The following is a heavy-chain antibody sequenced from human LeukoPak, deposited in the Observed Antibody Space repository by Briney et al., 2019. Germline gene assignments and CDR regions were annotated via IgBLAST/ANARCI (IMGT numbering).Heavy chain of an antibody. V-gene: IGHV4-59*01. D-gene: IGHD3-22*01. J-gene: IGHJ5*02. CDR2: VYYSGST. CDR3: ARGGTPITMIVVDSNWFDP. Sequence: SETLSLTCSVSGGSLNNYFWSWIRQPPGKGPEWIGNVYYSGSTDSNPSLKSRVTMSVDTSTNQFSMKLSSVTAADTAVYYCARGGTPITMIVVDSNWFDPWGQGTRVTVSS. CDR1: GGSLNNYF.